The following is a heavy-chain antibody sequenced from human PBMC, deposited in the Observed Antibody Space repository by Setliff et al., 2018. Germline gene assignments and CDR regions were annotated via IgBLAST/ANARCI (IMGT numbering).Heavy chain of an antibody. J-gene: IGHJ6*03. CDR2: INTNTGNP. CDR3: SRETWYDEGYSYMDV. Sequence: VASVKVSCKASGYTFTSNLINWVRQAPGQGLEWMGWINTNTGNPTYSQGFTGRIVFSLEASANTAYLQISNLETEDTGVYYCSRETWYDEGYSYMDVWGQGTAVTVSS. D-gene: IGHD1-1*01. V-gene: IGHV7-4-1*02. CDR1: GYTFTSNL.